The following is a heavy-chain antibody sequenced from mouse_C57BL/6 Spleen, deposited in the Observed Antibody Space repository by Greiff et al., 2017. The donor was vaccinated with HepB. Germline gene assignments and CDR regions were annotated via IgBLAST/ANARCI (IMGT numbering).Heavy chain of an antibody. Sequence: EVKLVESGGDLVKPGGSLKLSCAASGFTFSSYGMSWVRQTPDKRLEWVAPISSGGRYTYYPDSVKGRFTISRDNAKNTLYLKMRSLKSEETAMYYCARQEDYGSSYWYFDVWGTGTTVTVSS. J-gene: IGHJ1*03. CDR1: GFTFSSYG. D-gene: IGHD1-1*01. CDR3: ARQEDYGSSYWYFDV. V-gene: IGHV5-6*01. CDR2: ISSGGRYT.